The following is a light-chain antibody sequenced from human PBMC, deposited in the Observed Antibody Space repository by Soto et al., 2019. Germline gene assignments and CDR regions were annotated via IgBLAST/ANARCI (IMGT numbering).Light chain of an antibody. Sequence: QSALTQPASVSGSPGQSITISCTGGSSDIGGYNYVSWFQQHPGKAPKLMIYEVTNRPSGVSNRFSGSKSGSTASLTISGLQAEDEADYYCSFYTISGVFGGGTQLTVL. V-gene: IGLV2-14*01. CDR1: SSDIGGYNY. J-gene: IGLJ3*02. CDR3: SFYTISGV. CDR2: EVT.